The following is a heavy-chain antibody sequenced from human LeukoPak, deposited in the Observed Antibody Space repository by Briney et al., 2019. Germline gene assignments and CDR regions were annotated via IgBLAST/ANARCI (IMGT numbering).Heavy chain of an antibody. CDR3: ARSGSYYDSSSYYFDY. CDR1: GFTFSTYW. D-gene: IGHD3-22*01. CDR2: IKHVGSEK. V-gene: IGHV3-7*01. J-gene: IGHJ4*02. Sequence: GGSLRLSCAASGFTFSTYWMSWVRQAPGKGLEWVANIKHVGSEKYYVDSVKGRFTISRDNARNSLYLQMNSLRAEDTAVYYCARSGSYYDSSSYYFDYWGQGALVTVS.